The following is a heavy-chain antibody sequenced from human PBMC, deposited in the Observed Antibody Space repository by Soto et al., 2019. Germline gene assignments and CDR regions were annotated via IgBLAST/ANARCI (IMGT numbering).Heavy chain of an antibody. J-gene: IGHJ4*02. Sequence: GGSLRLSCAASGFTFSSYAMHWVRQAPGKGLEWVAVVSYDGSNKYYADSVKGRFTISRDNSKNTLYLQMNSLRAEDTAVYYCAREVDAYDSSGYYHTPPYFDYWGQGTLVTVSS. V-gene: IGHV3-30-3*01. CDR1: GFTFSSYA. CDR3: AREVDAYDSSGYYHTPPYFDY. D-gene: IGHD3-22*01. CDR2: VSYDGSNK.